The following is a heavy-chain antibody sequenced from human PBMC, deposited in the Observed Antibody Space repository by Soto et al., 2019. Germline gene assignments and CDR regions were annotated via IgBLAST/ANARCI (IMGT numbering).Heavy chain of an antibody. V-gene: IGHV1-18*01. CDR3: ARGGQSYYVSSSYVPFWYFDL. D-gene: IGHD3-22*01. CDR1: GYTFSSYG. Sequence: ASVKVSCKASGYTFSSYGITWVRQAPGQRLEWMGWITPYNGNTNYAKKRQDRVTMITDTSTSTVYMELRSLRSDDTAVYYCARGGQSYYVSSSYVPFWYFDLWGRGTLVTVSS. CDR2: ITPYNGNT. J-gene: IGHJ2*01.